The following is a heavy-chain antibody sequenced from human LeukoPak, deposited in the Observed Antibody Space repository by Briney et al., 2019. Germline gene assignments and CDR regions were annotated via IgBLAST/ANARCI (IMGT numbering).Heavy chain of an antibody. J-gene: IGHJ4*02. V-gene: IGHV3-74*01. D-gene: IGHD4-11*01. Sequence: GGSLRLSCAASGFTFSSSWMYWVRQAPGKGLVWVSRINSDESITTYADSAKGRFTISRDNAKNTLYLQMNSLRAEDTAVYYCARGLVPGFLDYWGQGTPVTVSS. CDR2: INSDESIT. CDR3: ARGLVPGFLDY. CDR1: GFTFSSSW.